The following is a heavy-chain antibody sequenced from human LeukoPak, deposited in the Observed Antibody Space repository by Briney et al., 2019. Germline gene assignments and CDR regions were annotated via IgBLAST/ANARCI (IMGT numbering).Heavy chain of an antibody. CDR3: ARDELWFGESPSYYFDY. CDR1: GYTFTGYY. CDR2: INPNSGGT. V-gene: IGHV1-2*04. Sequence: ASVKVSCKASGYTFTGYYMHWVRQAPEQGLEWMGWINPNSGGTNYAQKFQGWVTMTRDTSISTAYMELSRLRSDDTAVYYCARDELWFGESPSYYFDYWGQGTLVTVSS. J-gene: IGHJ4*02. D-gene: IGHD3-10*01.